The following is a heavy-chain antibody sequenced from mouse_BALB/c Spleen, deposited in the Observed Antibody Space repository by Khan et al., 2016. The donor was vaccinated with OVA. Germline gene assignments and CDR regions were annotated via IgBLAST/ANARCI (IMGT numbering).Heavy chain of an antibody. CDR1: GFTFSNYG. Sequence: VELVESGGGLVKPGGSLKFSCAASGFTFSNYGMSWVRQTPEKRLEWVATISSGGSYTYSPDSVKGRFTISRDNANKTLYLKMSSLRSEDTAMYYCARTPGYYGSNYFDYWGQGTTLTVSS. J-gene: IGHJ2*01. V-gene: IGHV5-9-3*01. CDR2: ISSGGSYT. D-gene: IGHD1-1*01. CDR3: ARTPGYYGSNYFDY.